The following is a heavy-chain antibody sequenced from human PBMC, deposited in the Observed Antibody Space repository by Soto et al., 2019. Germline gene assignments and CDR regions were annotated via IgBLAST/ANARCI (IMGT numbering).Heavy chain of an antibody. V-gene: IGHV3-30*03. D-gene: IGHD6-6*01. CDR3: ARVIRADSTSSNFYYYSGLDV. J-gene: IGHJ6*01. CDR1: GVTFSTYC. CDR2: ISNNGINK. Sequence: VGSLRLSCADSGVTFSTYCMHWVLQAPGNGLECLAVISNNGINKYYADSVKGRFTISRDNSKDTLFLQMNSLRGEDTAIYYCARVIRADSTSSNFYYYSGLDVWGQGTTVTVSS.